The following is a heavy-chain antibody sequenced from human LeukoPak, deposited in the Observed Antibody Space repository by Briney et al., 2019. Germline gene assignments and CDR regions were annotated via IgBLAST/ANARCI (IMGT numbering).Heavy chain of an antibody. CDR1: GGSISSYY. V-gene: IGHV4-4*07. J-gene: IGHJ5*02. CDR3: ARDFAVADGQTATWFDP. D-gene: IGHD2-21*01. Sequence: SETLSLTCTVSGGSISSYYWSWIRQPAGKGLEWNGRIYTSGSTNYNPSLKSRVTMSVDTSKNQFSLKLSSVTAADTAVYFCARDFAVADGQTATWFDPWGQGTLVTVSS. CDR2: IYTSGST.